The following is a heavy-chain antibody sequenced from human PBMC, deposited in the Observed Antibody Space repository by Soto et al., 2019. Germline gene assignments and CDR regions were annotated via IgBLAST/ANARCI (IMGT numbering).Heavy chain of an antibody. CDR2: ISSSSSTI. CDR3: PRDLGGDCCNWFDP. J-gene: IGHJ5*02. V-gene: IGHV3-48*01. Sequence: GGSLRLSCAASGFTFSSYSMNWVRQAPGKGLEWVSYISSSSSTIYYADSVKGRFTISRDNAKNSLYLQMDSLRAEDTAVYYCPRDLGGDCCNWFDPWGHGTLVTVSS. CDR1: GFTFSSYS. D-gene: IGHD2-21*02.